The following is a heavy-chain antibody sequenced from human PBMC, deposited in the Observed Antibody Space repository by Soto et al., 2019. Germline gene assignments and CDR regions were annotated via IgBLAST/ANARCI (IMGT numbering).Heavy chain of an antibody. CDR1: GYTLTELS. V-gene: IGHV1-24*01. CDR3: ATDRVAGTWFKP. J-gene: IGHJ5*02. D-gene: IGHD6-19*01. CDR2: FDPEDGDT. Sequence: GASVIFSCNVFGYTLTELSMHWVRQAPGKVLDWMGGFDPEDGDTIYAQKFNGRVNMTEDTSTDTAYMELSSLSPEDTAVYYCATDRVAGTWFKPWGEGTLVSVSS.